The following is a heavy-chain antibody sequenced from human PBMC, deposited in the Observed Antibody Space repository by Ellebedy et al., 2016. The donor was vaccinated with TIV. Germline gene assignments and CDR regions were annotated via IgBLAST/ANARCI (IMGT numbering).Heavy chain of an antibody. Sequence: LRLXXAVSGGSISSGGYSWSWIRQPPGKGLEWIGYIYHSGSTYYNPSLKSRVTMSVDTSKNQFSLKLSSVTAADTAVYYCAREEWEPDRFDYWGQGTLVTVSS. J-gene: IGHJ4*02. CDR3: AREEWEPDRFDY. V-gene: IGHV4-30-2*01. CDR1: GGSISSGGYS. CDR2: IYHSGST. D-gene: IGHD1-26*01.